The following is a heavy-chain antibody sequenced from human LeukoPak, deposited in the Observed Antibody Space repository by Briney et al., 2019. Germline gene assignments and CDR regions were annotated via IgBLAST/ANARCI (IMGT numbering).Heavy chain of an antibody. CDR2: SRNKDKRYTT. V-gene: IGHV3-72*01. Sequence: GGSLRLSCAVSGFTFCDHFLDWVRQAPGKGLEWVGRSRNKDKRYTTEYAASVKGRFTISRDNSKNSLYLQLNSLKTEDTAVYYCVRVGSVAGSDYLDYWGQGTLVTVSS. D-gene: IGHD6-19*01. CDR3: VRVGSVAGSDYLDY. J-gene: IGHJ4*02. CDR1: GFTFCDHF.